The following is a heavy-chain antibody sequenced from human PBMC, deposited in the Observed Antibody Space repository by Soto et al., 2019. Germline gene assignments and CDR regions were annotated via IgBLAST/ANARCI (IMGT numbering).Heavy chain of an antibody. V-gene: IGHV3-33*01. D-gene: IGHD1-26*01. CDR2: IWYDGSNK. CDR3: AGPKLDLYSGSYYGHYYYGMDV. CDR1: GFTFSSYG. J-gene: IGHJ6*02. Sequence: PRGSLRLSCAASGFTFSSYGMHWVRQAPGKGLEWVAVIWYDGSNKYYADSVKGRFTISRDNSKNTLYLQMNSLRAEDTAVYYCAGPKLDLYSGSYYGHYYYGMDVWGQGTTVTVSS.